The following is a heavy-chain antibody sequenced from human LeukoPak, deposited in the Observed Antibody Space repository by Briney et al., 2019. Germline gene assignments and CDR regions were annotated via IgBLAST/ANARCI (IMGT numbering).Heavy chain of an antibody. CDR3: ARVVYDYVWGSYRPAGPYYFDY. D-gene: IGHD3-16*02. CDR1: GGSISSGGYY. V-gene: IGHV4-31*03. CDR2: IDYSGST. Sequence: SETLSLTCTVSGGSISSGGYYWSWIRQHPGKGLEWIGYIDYSGSTYYNPSLKSRVTISVDTSKNQFSLKLSSVTAADTAVYYCARVVYDYVWGSYRPAGPYYFDYWGQGTLVTVSS. J-gene: IGHJ4*02.